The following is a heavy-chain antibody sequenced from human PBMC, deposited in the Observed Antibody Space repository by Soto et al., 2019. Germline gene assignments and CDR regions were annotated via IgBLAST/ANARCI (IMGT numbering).Heavy chain of an antibody. V-gene: IGHV4-59*01. CDR2: IYYSGST. CDR3: ARHRITMVRGWGDDAFDI. J-gene: IGHJ3*02. Sequence: SETLSLTSTVSGGSISSYYWSWIRQPPGKGLEWIGYIYYSGSTNYNPSLKSQVTISVDTSKNQFSLKLSSVTAADTAVYYCARHRITMVRGWGDDAFDIWGQGTMVT. D-gene: IGHD3-10*01. CDR1: GGSISSYY.